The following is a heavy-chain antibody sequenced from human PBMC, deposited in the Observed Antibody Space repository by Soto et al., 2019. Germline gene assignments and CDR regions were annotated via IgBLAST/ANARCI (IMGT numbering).Heavy chain of an antibody. Sequence: QVQLVQSGAEEKKPGASVKVSCKASGYTFTTYAMHWVRQAPGQRLEWMGWINAGNGNTKYSQKFQGRVTITRDTSASTAYMELSSLRSEYTAVYYCARGPITMIGYYFDYWGQGTLVTVSS. CDR3: ARGPITMIGYYFDY. J-gene: IGHJ4*02. V-gene: IGHV1-3*05. CDR2: INAGNGNT. CDR1: GYTFTTYA. D-gene: IGHD3-10*02.